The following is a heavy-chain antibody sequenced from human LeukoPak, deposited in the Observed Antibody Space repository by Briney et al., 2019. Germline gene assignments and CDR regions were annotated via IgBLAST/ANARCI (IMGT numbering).Heavy chain of an antibody. J-gene: IGHJ5*02. CDR2: IIPILGIA. CDR1: GGTFSSYT. Sequence: SVKVSCKASGGTFSSYTISWVRQAPGQGLEWMGRIIPILGIANYAQKFQGRVTITADKSTSTAYMELSSLRSEDTAVYYCARDSTFMLQPNWFDPWGQGTLVTVSS. CDR3: ARDSTFMLQPNWFDP. D-gene: IGHD2-8*01. V-gene: IGHV1-69*04.